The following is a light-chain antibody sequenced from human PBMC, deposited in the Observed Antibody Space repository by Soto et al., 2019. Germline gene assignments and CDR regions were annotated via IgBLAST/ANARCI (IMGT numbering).Light chain of an antibody. CDR2: GAS. CDR3: QQYGSSLSIT. J-gene: IGKJ5*01. Sequence: EIVMTQSPATLSLSPVERATLSCRASQSVSSSYLAWYQQKPGQAPRLLIYGASSRATGIPDRFSGSGSGTDFTLTISRPEPEDFAVYYCQQYGSSLSITFGQGTRLEIK. V-gene: IGKV3-20*01. CDR1: QSVSSSY.